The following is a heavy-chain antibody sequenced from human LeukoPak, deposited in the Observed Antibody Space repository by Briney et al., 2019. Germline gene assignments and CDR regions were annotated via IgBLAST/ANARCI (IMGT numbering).Heavy chain of an antibody. CDR1: GGSFSGYY. CDR3: ARLIAARRQYYFDY. D-gene: IGHD6-6*01. J-gene: IGHJ4*02. Sequence: SETLSLTCAVYGGSFSGYYWSWIRQPPGKGLEWIGEINHSGSTNYNPSLKSRVTISVDTSKNQFSLKLSSVTAADTAVYYCARLIAARRQYYFDYWGQGTLVTVSS. V-gene: IGHV4-34*01. CDR2: INHSGST.